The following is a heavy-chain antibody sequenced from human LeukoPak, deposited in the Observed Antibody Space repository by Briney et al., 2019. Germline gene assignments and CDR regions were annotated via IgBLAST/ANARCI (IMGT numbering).Heavy chain of an antibody. Sequence: GGSLRLSCAASGFTFSSYAMAWVRQAPGKGLEWVSSISSSSSYIYYADSVKGRFTISRDNAKNSLYLQMNSLRAEDTAVYYCARDSLVVVPAGPGVWFDPWGQGTLVTVSS. J-gene: IGHJ5*02. CDR2: ISSSSSYI. CDR1: GFTFSSYA. V-gene: IGHV3-21*01. CDR3: ARDSLVVVPAGPGVWFDP. D-gene: IGHD2-2*01.